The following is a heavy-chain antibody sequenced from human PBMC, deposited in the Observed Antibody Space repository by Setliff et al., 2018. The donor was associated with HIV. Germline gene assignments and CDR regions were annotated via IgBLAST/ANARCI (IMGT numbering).Heavy chain of an antibody. CDR1: GFTFSDYY. Sequence: PGGSLRLSCTASGFTFSDYYMTWIRQGPGKGLEWVSYISGSGRTIYYADSVMGRFTISRDNAKNSLYLQMNNLKTADTAVYYCVRGAVGVSAFDYWGQGTLVTVSS. D-gene: IGHD1-26*01. CDR2: ISGSGRTI. J-gene: IGHJ4*02. V-gene: IGHV3-11*01. CDR3: VRGAVGVSAFDY.